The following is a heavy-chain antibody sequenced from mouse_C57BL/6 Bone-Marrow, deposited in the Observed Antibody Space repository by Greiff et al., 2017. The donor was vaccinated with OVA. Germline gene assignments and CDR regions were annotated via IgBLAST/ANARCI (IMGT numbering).Heavy chain of an antibody. CDR1: GFSLTSYA. D-gene: IGHD4-1*01. J-gene: IGHJ4*01. CDR2: IWTGGGT. CDR3: ARKGSGGGMYY. Sequence: VMLVESGPGLVAPSPCLSISCTASGFSLTSYAISWVRQPPGKGLEWLGVIWTGGGTTYNSALKSRLSTCKDNSKSQVFLKMNSLQTDDTARYYCARKGSGGGMYYWGQRTSVTVSS. V-gene: IGHV2-9-1*01.